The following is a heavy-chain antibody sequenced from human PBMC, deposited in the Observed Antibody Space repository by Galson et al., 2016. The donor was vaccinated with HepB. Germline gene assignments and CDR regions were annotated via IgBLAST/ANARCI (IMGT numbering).Heavy chain of an antibody. Sequence: ETLSLTCTVSGASISRYYWSWIRQPPRKGLEWIGYVSKGGSTTYNPSLKSRVAISVDTSKNLFSLRLNSVTAADTAVYYCARVRDRDYDHYYYYMDDWNKGTPVTVSS. V-gene: IGHV4-59*01. CDR1: GASISRYY. CDR2: VSKGGST. J-gene: IGHJ6*03. CDR3: ARVRDRDYDHYYYYMDD. D-gene: IGHD5-12*01.